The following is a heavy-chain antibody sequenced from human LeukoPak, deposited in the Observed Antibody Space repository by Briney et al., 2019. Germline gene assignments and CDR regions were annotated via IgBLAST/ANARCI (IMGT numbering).Heavy chain of an antibody. Sequence: PGRSLRLSCAASGFTFSGYGMHWVRQAPGKGLEWVAVISYDGSYKYYADSVKGRFTISRDNSKNTLYLQMNSLRPDDTAVYYCVKWDVDYWGQGTLVTVSS. J-gene: IGHJ4*02. D-gene: IGHD1-26*01. CDR3: VKWDVDY. CDR2: ISYDGSYK. CDR1: GFTFSGYG. V-gene: IGHV3-30*18.